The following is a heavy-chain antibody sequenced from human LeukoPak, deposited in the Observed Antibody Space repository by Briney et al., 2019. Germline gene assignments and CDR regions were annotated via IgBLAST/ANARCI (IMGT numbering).Heavy chain of an antibody. CDR1: GFKFGSYS. Sequence: GGSLRLSCAASGFKFGSYSMNWVRQPPGKGLEWVAYIGSGSRTIYYADSVKGRFTMSRDNAKNSSYLQMNGLRADDTAMYYCARDYTSSSGRAFDVWRQGTMVTVSS. J-gene: IGHJ3*01. CDR3: ARDYTSSSGRAFDV. D-gene: IGHD6-6*01. V-gene: IGHV3-48*04. CDR2: IGSGSRTI.